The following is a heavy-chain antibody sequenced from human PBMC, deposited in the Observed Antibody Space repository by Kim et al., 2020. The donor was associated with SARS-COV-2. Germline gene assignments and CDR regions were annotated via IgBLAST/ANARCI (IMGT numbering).Heavy chain of an antibody. CDR1: GFTFSTYA. J-gene: IGHJ6*02. Sequence: GGSLRLSCAASGFTFSTYAMHWVRQAPGKGLEWVAVISYDGRNKYYADSVKGRFTISRDNSKNTLYLQMNSLRAEDTAVYYCAREAVLRYFDWLKNYYGMDVWGQGSTVTVSS. CDR2: ISYDGRNK. CDR3: AREAVLRYFDWLKNYYGMDV. D-gene: IGHD3-9*01. V-gene: IGHV3-30*04.